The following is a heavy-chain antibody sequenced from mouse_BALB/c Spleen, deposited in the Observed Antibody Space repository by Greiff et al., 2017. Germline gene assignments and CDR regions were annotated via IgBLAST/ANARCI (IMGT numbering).Heavy chain of an antibody. Sequence: DVHLVESGGGLVKPGGCLKLSCAASGFTFSSYAMSWVRQSPEKRLEWVAEISSGGSYTYYPDTVTGRFTISRDNAKNTLYLEMSSLRSEDTAMYYCARDDGNSAMDYWGQGTSVTVSS. CDR2: ISSGGSYT. V-gene: IGHV5-9-4*01. CDR1: GFTFSSYA. J-gene: IGHJ4*01. D-gene: IGHD1-1*01. CDR3: ARDDGNSAMDY.